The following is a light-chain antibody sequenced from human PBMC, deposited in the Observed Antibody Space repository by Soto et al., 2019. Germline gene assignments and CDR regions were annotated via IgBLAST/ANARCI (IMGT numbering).Light chain of an antibody. V-gene: IGLV7-43*01. J-gene: IGLJ1*01. CDR3: LLYDGCVYV. CDR2: STS. Sequence: QAVVTQEHSLTVSPGGTGTLTCASSTGAVTSSYYPNWFQQKPGQAPRSLIYSTSNIHSWTPARFSGSLLGDKAALTLSDVLPEDEADYHCLLYDGCVYVFGTGTKLTVL. CDR1: TGAVTSSYY.